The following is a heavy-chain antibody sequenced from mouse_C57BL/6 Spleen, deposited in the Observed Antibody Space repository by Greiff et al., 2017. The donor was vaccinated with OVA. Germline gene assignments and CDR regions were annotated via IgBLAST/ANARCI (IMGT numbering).Heavy chain of an antibody. D-gene: IGHD2-3*01. V-gene: IGHV1-55*01. CDR2: IYPGSGST. CDR1: GYTFTSYW. Sequence: QVQLKQPGAELVKPGASVKMSCKASGYTFTSYWITWVKQRPGQGLEWIGDIYPGSGSTNYNEKFKSKATLTVDTSSSTAYMQLSSLTSEDSAVYYCARDLYDGYLAWFAYWGQGTLVTVSA. CDR3: ARDLYDGYLAWFAY. J-gene: IGHJ3*01.